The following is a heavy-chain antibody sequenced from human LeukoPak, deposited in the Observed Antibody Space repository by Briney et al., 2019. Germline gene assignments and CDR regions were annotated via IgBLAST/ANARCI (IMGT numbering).Heavy chain of an antibody. CDR1: GFTFSSYA. CDR3: AKDDRWLQFCC. CDR2: INTSGGST. Sequence: GGSLRLSCAASGFTFSSYAMNWVRQAPGKGLEWVSSINTSGGSTYYADSVKGRFTISRDNSKSTLYLQMNSLRAEDTAVYYCAKDDRWLQFCCWGQGTLVTVSA. V-gene: IGHV3-23*01. D-gene: IGHD5-24*01. J-gene: IGHJ4*02.